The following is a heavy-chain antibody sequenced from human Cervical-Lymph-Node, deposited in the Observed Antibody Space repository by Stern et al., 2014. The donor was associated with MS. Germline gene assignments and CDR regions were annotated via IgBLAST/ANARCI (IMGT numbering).Heavy chain of an antibody. CDR2: VWYDGSNK. D-gene: IGHD6-13*01. Sequence: AQLVESGGGVDQPGRSLKLSCAASGFTFSSYGMHWVRQAPGKGLEWVAVVWYDGSNKYYADSVKGRLTISRDNSKNTLYLQMNSLRAEDTAVYYCARGGTSSSWYFDYWGQGTLVTVSS. CDR1: GFTFSSYG. CDR3: ARGGTSSSWYFDY. V-gene: IGHV3-33*01. J-gene: IGHJ4*02.